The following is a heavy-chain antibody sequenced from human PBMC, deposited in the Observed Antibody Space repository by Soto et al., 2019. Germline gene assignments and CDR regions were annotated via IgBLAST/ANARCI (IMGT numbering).Heavy chain of an antibody. V-gene: IGHV3-74*01. CDR2: INSDGSYT. D-gene: IGHD2-2*01. CDR3: ARSLSTSPDY. CDR1: GFTFSSYW. J-gene: IGHJ4*02. Sequence: LRLSCAVSGFTFSSYWMHWVRQAPGKGLVWVSRINSDGSYTGYADSVKGRFTISRDNAKNTLYLQMNILRAEDTAVYYCARSLSTSPDYWGQGPLVTVSS.